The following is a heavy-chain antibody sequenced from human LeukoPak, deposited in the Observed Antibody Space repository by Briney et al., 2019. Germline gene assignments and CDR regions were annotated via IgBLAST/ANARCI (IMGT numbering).Heavy chain of an antibody. CDR1: GFTFDDYA. D-gene: IGHD3-22*01. V-gene: IGHV3-9*01. CDR2: ISWNSGSI. J-gene: IGHJ6*02. CDR3: AKATYDSSGYYSYYYYYGMNV. Sequence: GGSLRLSCAASGFTFDDYAMHWVRQAPGKGLEWVSGISWNSGSIGYADSVKGRFTISRDNAKNSLYLQMNSLRAEDTALYYCAKATYDSSGYYSYYYYYGMNVWGQGTTVTVSS.